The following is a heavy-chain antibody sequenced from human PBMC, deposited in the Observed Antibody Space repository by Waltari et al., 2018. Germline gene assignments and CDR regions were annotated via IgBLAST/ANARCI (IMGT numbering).Heavy chain of an antibody. D-gene: IGHD4-17*01. CDR1: GFTFSSYS. V-gene: IGHV3-48*01. CDR2: ISSSSSTI. CDR3: ARDPMTTGYYYYGMDV. J-gene: IGHJ6*02. Sequence: EVQLVESGGGLVQPGGSLRLYCAASGFTFSSYSMNWVRQAPGKGLEWVSYISSSSSTIYYADSVKGRFTISRDNAKNSLYLQMNSLRAEDTAVYYCARDPMTTGYYYYGMDVWGQGTTVTVSS.